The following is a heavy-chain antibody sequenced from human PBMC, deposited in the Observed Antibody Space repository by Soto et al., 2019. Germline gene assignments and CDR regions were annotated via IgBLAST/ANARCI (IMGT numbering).Heavy chain of an antibody. D-gene: IGHD3-22*01. V-gene: IGHV3-48*02. CDR2: ISSSSSTI. CDR1: GFTFSSYS. J-gene: IGHJ4*02. Sequence: GGSLRLSCAASGFTFSSYSMNWVRQAPGKGLEWVSYISSSSSTIYYADSVKGRFTISRDNAKNSLYLQMNSLRDEDTAVYYCAREFSYDSSGYHDYWGQGTLVTVSS. CDR3: AREFSYDSSGYHDY.